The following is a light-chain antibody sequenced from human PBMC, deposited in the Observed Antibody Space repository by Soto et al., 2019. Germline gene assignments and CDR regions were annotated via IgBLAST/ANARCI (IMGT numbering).Light chain of an antibody. Sequence: EILLTQSPGTLSLSPGERATLSCRASQSVRNNYLAWYQQKPGQAPRLLIYGASGRATGIPDRFSGSGSGTDFTLSISRLEPEDFAVYYCQQYGSSPYTFCQGTKLEI. V-gene: IGKV3-20*01. CDR3: QQYGSSPYT. J-gene: IGKJ2*01. CDR1: QSVRNNY. CDR2: GAS.